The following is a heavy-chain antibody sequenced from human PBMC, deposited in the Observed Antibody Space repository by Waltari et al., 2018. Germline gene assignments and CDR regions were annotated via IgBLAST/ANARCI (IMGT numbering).Heavy chain of an antibody. CDR2: FSSSGTI. CDR1: EFTFSGYG. D-gene: IGHD2-8*01. J-gene: IGHJ4*02. V-gene: IGHV3-48*04. CDR3: ARAGVKASFDY. Sequence: EVRLVESGGGLVQPGGSLRLSCAASEFTFSGYGMNWVRQAPGEGPEWISYFSSSGTIYYADSVKGRFTISRDNAKNSLYLQMNSLRVEDTAVYYCARAGVKASFDYWGQGTLVTVSS.